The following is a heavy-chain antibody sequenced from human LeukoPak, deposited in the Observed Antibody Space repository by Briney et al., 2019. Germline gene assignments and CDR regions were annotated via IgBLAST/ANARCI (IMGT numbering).Heavy chain of an antibody. D-gene: IGHD7-27*01. V-gene: IGHV3-66*01. CDR3: ARGWGFFDY. CDR2: IYNDGST. J-gene: IGHJ4*02. Sequence: TGRSLRLSCAASGFTVSSNYMSWVRQAPGKGLEWVSVIYNDGSTYYADSVKDRFTISRDNAKNTLYLQLNSLRDEDTAVYHCARGWGFFDYWGQGTLVTVSS. CDR1: GFTVSSNY.